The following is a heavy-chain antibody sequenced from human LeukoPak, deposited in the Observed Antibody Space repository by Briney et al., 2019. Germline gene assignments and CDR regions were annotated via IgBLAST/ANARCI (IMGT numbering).Heavy chain of an antibody. V-gene: IGHV3-66*01. CDR3: ARDLAGYNSFDY. J-gene: IGHJ4*02. Sequence: PGGSLRLSCAASGFTVSSNYMSWVRQAPGKGLEWVSSIYSGGSKYYTDSVKGRFTISRDNSKNTLYLQMNSLRAEDTAVYYCARDLAGYNSFDYWGQGTLVTVSS. CDR1: GFTVSSNY. D-gene: IGHD5-24*01. CDR2: IYSGGSK.